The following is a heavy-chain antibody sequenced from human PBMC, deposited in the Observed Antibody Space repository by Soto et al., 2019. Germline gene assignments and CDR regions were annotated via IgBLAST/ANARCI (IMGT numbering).Heavy chain of an antibody. CDR3: ARVQHSSWYSLYYFDY. CDR1: GGSISSYY. Sequence: PSETLSLTCTVSGGSISSYYWSWIRQPPGKGLEWIGYIYYSGSTNYNPSLKSRVTISVDTSKNQFSLKLSSVTAADTAVYYCARVQHSSWYSLYYFDYWGQGTLVTVSS. V-gene: IGHV4-59*01. J-gene: IGHJ4*02. D-gene: IGHD6-13*01. CDR2: IYYSGST.